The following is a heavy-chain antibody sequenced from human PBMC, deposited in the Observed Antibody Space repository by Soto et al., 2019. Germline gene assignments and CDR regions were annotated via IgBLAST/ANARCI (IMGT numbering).Heavy chain of an antibody. CDR1: GFTFSTYG. V-gene: IGHV3-33*01. Sequence: QVQVVESGGGVVQPGRSLRLSCAASGFTFSTYGMHWVRQAPGKGLEWVAVTWYDGTNKYYADSVKGRFTISTDSSKNTHDVQIDILRAEYTAVYYCARGGTGYSYYGIDVWGQGTAGTVS. D-gene: IGHD3-10*01. CDR3: ARGGTGYSYYGIDV. J-gene: IGHJ6*02. CDR2: TWYDGTNK.